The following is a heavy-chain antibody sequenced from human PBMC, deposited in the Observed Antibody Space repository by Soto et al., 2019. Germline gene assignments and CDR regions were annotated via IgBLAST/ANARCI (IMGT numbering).Heavy chain of an antibody. J-gene: IGHJ6*02. Sequence: QVQLQESGPGLVKPSETLSLTCTVSGGSISSYYWSWIRQPPGKGLEWIGYIYYTGSTNYNPSLKTRVNISVDTSKNHFSLKLSSVTAADTAVYYCARDGYTLTPNYYYGMDVWGQGTTVTVSS. V-gene: IGHV4-59*01. CDR3: ARDGYTLTPNYYYGMDV. D-gene: IGHD4-4*01. CDR1: GGSISSYY. CDR2: IYYTGST.